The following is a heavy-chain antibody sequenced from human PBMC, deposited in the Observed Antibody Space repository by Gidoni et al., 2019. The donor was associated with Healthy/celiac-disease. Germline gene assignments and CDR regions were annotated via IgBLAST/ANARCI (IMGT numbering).Heavy chain of an antibody. J-gene: IGHJ5*02. D-gene: IGHD3-16*01. Sequence: QVQLQESGPGLVKPSETLSLTCAVSGYSISSGYYWGWIRQPPGKGLEWIGSIYHSGSTYYNPSLKSRVTISVDTSKNQFSLKLSSVTAADTAVYYCARGGVTPLLNWFDPWGQGTLVTVSS. CDR3: ARGGVTPLLNWFDP. V-gene: IGHV4-38-2*01. CDR1: GYSISSGYY. CDR2: IYHSGST.